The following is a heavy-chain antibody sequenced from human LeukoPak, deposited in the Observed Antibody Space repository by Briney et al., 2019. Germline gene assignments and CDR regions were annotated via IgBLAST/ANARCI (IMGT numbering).Heavy chain of an antibody. CDR3: ARDGGEWFDP. CDR2: ISYDGSNK. D-gene: IGHD3-3*01. V-gene: IGHV3-30-3*01. CDR1: GFTFSSYA. Sequence: GGSLRLSCAASGFTFSSYAMHWVRQAPGKGLEWVAVISYDGSNKYYADSVKGRFTISRDNSKNTLYLQMNSLRAEDTAVYYCARDGGEWFDPWGQGTLVTVSS. J-gene: IGHJ5*02.